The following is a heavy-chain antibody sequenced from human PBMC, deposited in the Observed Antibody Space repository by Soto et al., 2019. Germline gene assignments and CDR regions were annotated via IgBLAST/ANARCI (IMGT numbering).Heavy chain of an antibody. J-gene: IGHJ4*02. Sequence: ASVKVSCKASGYTFTGYYMHWVRQAPGQGLEWMGWINPNSGGTNYAQKFQGWVTMTRDTSISTAYMELSRLRSDDTAVYYCARVSPYSSSSYFDYWGQGTLVTVSS. D-gene: IGHD6-6*01. CDR3: ARVSPYSSSSYFDY. CDR1: GYTFTGYY. V-gene: IGHV1-2*04. CDR2: INPNSGGT.